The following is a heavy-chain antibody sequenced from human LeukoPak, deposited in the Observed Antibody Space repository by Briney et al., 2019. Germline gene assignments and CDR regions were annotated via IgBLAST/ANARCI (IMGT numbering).Heavy chain of an antibody. D-gene: IGHD3-22*01. CDR2: MNPNNGNT. V-gene: IGHV1-8*03. J-gene: IGHJ4*02. CDR3: AREVYYDSSGYYN. Sequence: ASVKVSCKVSGYTFTSYDINWVRQATGQGLEWMGWMNPNNGNTGYAQKFQGRVTITRNTSISTAYMELSSLRSEDTAVYYCAREVYYDSSGYYNWGQGTLVTVSS. CDR1: GYTFTSYD.